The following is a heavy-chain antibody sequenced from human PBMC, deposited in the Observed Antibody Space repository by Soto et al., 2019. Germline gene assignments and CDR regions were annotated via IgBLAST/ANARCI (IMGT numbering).Heavy chain of an antibody. J-gene: IGHJ6*02. CDR2: IYPGDSDT. Sequence: PVESLKISCKGSGYSFTSYWIGWVRQMPGKGLEWMGIIYPGDSDTRYSPSFQGQVTISADKSISTAYLQWSSLKASDTAMYYCARWTATIFGVDEYYYYYGMDVWGQGTTVTVSS. D-gene: IGHD3-3*01. V-gene: IGHV5-51*01. CDR3: ARWTATIFGVDEYYYYYGMDV. CDR1: GYSFTSYW.